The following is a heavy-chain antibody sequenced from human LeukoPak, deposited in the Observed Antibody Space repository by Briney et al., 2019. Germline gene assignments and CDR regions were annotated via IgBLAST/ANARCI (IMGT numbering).Heavy chain of an antibody. V-gene: IGHV3-66*01. Sequence: GGSLRLSCAASDFTVSSNYMSWVRQAPGRGLEWVSILYSDTGAYYADSVKGRFTISRDNSKNTLYLQMNSLRAEDTAVYYCARDRSYYMDVWGKGTTVTVSS. CDR3: ARDRSYYMDV. J-gene: IGHJ6*03. CDR2: LYSDTGA. CDR1: DFTVSSNY.